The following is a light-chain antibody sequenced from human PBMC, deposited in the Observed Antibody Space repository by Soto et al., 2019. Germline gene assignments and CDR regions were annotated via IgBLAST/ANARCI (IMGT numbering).Light chain of an antibody. Sequence: ATQMTQSPSSLSASVGDRVTIACRASQGVRTELGWYQQKAGEAPKLLIYAASTLQSGVPPRFSGSGSGTDFTLTISSLQPEDCATYYWLQDYDYPRTFGQGTKVEMK. CDR1: QGVRTE. CDR2: AAS. V-gene: IGKV1-6*01. J-gene: IGKJ1*01. CDR3: LQDYDYPRT.